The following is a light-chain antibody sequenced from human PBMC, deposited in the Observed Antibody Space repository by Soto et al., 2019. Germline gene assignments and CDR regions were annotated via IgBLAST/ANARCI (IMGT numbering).Light chain of an antibody. CDR2: DAS. CDR1: QSMSGS. Sequence: EVVLTQSPATLSVSPGERVTLSCSASQSMSGSLAGYQQKPGQSPRRLRYDASPRATDIPARFSGSGSGTEFTLTISSLQSEDCAVYYCQQYNNWPGTFGQGTKV. V-gene: IGKV3-15*01. CDR3: QQYNNWPGT. J-gene: IGKJ1*01.